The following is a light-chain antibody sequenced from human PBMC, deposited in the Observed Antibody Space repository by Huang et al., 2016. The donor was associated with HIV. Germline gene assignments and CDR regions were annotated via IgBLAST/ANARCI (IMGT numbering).Light chain of an antibody. V-gene: IGKV3-15*01. CDR1: QSVSSN. Sequence: EILMTQSPATLSVSPGERATLSCRASQSVSSNLAWYQQNPGQAPRRLIYGASTWATGIPARFSGSGCGTEFALTISSLRSEDFAVYYCQQYNNWREVFTFGPGTKVDIK. J-gene: IGKJ3*01. CDR3: QQYNNWREVFT. CDR2: GAS.